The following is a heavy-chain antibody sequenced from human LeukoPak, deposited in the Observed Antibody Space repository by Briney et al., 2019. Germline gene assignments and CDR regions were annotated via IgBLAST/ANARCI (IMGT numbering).Heavy chain of an antibody. D-gene: IGHD6-6*01. V-gene: IGHV3-7*01. CDR3: ARGGNSSWDY. CDR2: IKPDGTEK. CDR1: GLTFSNYA. J-gene: IGHJ4*02. Sequence: GGSLRLSCAVSGLTFSNYAMTWVRQAPGKGLEWVANIKPDGTEKYYVDSLKGRFTISRDNAKNSLYLQMNSLRVEDTAVYYCARGGNSSWDYWGQGALVTVSS.